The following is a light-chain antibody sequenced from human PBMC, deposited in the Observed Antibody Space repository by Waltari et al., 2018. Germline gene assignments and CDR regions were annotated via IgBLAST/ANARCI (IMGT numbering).Light chain of an antibody. CDR1: SSNIGYNS. Sequence: QSVLTQPPSVSAAPGQRVTISCPGGSSNIGYNSVSWYRQFPGTAPKLLIYEDNERPSGVPGRFSGSKSGTSATLDITGLQAGDEADYYCGTWDSSLSGAVFGGGTHLTVL. J-gene: IGLJ7*01. V-gene: IGLV1-51*02. CDR3: GTWDSSLSGAV. CDR2: EDN.